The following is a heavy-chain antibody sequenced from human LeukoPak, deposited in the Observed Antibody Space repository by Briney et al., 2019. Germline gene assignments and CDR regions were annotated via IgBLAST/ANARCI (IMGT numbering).Heavy chain of an antibody. Sequence: GGSLRLSCAASGFTFSDYNMNWVRQSPEKGLEWVSSITSGTTYIYYADSVRGRFTLSRDNAKNSLYLQMNSLRAEDTAVYYCARWPYSSSYYFDYWGQGTLVIVSS. CDR3: ARWPYSSSYYFDY. J-gene: IGHJ4*02. V-gene: IGHV3-21*01. CDR2: ITSGTTYI. D-gene: IGHD6-6*01. CDR1: GFTFSDYN.